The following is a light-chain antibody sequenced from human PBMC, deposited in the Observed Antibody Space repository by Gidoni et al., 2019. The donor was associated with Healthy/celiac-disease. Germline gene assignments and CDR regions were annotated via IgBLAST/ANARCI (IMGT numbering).Light chain of an antibody. CDR2: GAS. J-gene: IGKJ1*01. V-gene: IGKV3-20*01. CDR1: QSVSSSY. Sequence: DIVLTQSPGTLSLSPGERATLSCRASQSVSSSYLAWYQQKPGQAPRLLIYGASSRATGIPDRFSGSGSGTDFTLTISRLEPEDFAVYYCQQYGSSPTRTFGQGTKVEIK. CDR3: QQYGSSPTRT.